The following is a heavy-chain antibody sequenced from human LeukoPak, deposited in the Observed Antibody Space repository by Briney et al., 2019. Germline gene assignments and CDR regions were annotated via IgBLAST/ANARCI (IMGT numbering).Heavy chain of an antibody. D-gene: IGHD3-10*01. CDR1: GGSFSCYY. Sequence: PSETLSLACAVYGGSFSCYYWSWIRQPPGKGLEWIGEINHSGSTNYNPSLKSRVTISVDTSKNQFSLKLSSVTAADTAVYYCARGKSAYYYGSGTYPERYYYYGMDVWGQGTTVTVSS. CDR3: ARGKSAYYYGSGTYPERYYYYGMDV. CDR2: INHSGST. J-gene: IGHJ6*02. V-gene: IGHV4-34*01.